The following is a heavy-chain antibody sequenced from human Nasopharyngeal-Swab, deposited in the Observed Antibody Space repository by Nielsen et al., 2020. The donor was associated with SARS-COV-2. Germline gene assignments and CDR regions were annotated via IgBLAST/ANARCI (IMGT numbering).Heavy chain of an antibody. V-gene: IGHV3-11*05. CDR1: GFTFSDYY. Sequence: GGSLRLSCAASGFTFSDYYMSWIRQAPGKGLEWVSYISSSSSYTNYADSVKGRFTISRDNSKNTLYLQMNSLRAEDTAVYYCAKATLGYCSSTSCYEGAYYYYGMDVWGQGTTVTVSS. CDR3: AKATLGYCSSTSCYEGAYYYYGMDV. D-gene: IGHD2-2*01. CDR2: ISSSSSYT. J-gene: IGHJ6*02.